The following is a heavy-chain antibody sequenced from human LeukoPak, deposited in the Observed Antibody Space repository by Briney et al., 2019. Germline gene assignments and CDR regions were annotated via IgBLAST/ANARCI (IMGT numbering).Heavy chain of an antibody. J-gene: IGHJ4*02. D-gene: IGHD3-22*01. V-gene: IGHV3-23*01. CDR2: ISGSGSYT. CDR1: GFTVSDYS. Sequence: GGSLRLSCAAPGFTVSDYSMSWVRQAPGKGLEWVSAISGSGSYTDYADSVKGRFTISKDNSKNTLYMRMSSLRAEDTAVYYCAKRRYDSSGHFDSWGQGTLVTVSS. CDR3: AKRRYDSSGHFDS.